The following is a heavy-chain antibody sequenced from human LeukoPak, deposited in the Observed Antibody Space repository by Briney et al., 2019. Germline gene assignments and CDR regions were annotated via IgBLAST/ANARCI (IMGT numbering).Heavy chain of an antibody. J-gene: IGHJ4*02. Sequence: GGSLRLSCAVSGFPFSIYEMNWVRQAPGKGLEWVSNIGSSGTARYYADSVKGRFSISRDNAKNSLFLQMNSLRVEDTGVYYCTRDRSRAEDDWGQGTLVTVSS. CDR3: TRDRSRAEDD. D-gene: IGHD1-14*01. CDR1: GFPFSIYE. CDR2: IGSSGTAR. V-gene: IGHV3-48*03.